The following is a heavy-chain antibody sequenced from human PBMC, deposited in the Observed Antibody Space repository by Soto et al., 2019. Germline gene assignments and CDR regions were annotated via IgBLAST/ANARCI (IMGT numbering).Heavy chain of an antibody. CDR2: IYWDDSK. J-gene: IGHJ4*02. D-gene: IGHD3-9*01. V-gene: IGHV2-5*02. CDR1: GFSLSTSGVG. Sequence: QITLKESGPTLVRPTQTLTLTCAFSGFSLSTSGVGVGWIRQPPGKALEWLAVIYWDDSKHYSPSLRSRLTITKDTSKNQVVLTMTSMDPMDTGTYCCAHKGPEDWPLDYWGQGTLVTVSS. CDR3: AHKGPEDWPLDY.